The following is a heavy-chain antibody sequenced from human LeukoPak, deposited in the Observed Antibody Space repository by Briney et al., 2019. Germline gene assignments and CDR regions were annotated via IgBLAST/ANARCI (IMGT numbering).Heavy chain of an antibody. CDR2: INHSGST. D-gene: IGHD3-3*01. Sequence: SETLSLTCAVYGGSFSGYYWSWIRQPPGKGLEWIGEINHSGSTNYNPSLKSRVTISVDTCKNKFSLKLRSVNAAETAGYYCARGLWRHDFWSGPSSGWFDPWGQGTLVTVSS. CDR3: ARGLWRHDFWSGPSSGWFDP. V-gene: IGHV4-34*01. J-gene: IGHJ5*02. CDR1: GGSFSGYY.